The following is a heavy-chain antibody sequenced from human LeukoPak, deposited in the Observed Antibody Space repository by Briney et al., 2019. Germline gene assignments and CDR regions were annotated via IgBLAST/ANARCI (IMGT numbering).Heavy chain of an antibody. CDR2: IYTSGST. J-gene: IGHJ6*03. D-gene: IGHD1-14*01. CDR3: ARVYNPDFYYHMDV. CDR1: GGSISSYY. V-gene: IGHV4-4*07. Sequence: SETLSLTFTVSGGSISSYYWSWIRQPAGKGLEWIGRIYTSGSTNYNPSLKSRVTMSVDTSKNQFSLKLSSVTAADTAVYYCARVYNPDFYYHMDVWGKGTTVTVSS.